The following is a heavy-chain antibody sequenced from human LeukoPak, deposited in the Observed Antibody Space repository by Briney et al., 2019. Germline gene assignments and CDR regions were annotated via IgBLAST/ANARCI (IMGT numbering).Heavy chain of an antibody. CDR2: ISTSSSTI. V-gene: IGHV3-48*02. J-gene: IGHJ4*02. CDR3: ARDPRPAADTVTTGSLGDY. CDR1: GFTFSSYS. Sequence: GGSLRLSCAASGFTFSSYSMNWVRQAPGQGLEWVSYISTSSSTIYYADSVKGRLTISRDNAKNSLYLQMNSLRDEDTAVYYCARDPRPAADTVTTGSLGDYWGQGTLVTVSS. D-gene: IGHD4-17*01.